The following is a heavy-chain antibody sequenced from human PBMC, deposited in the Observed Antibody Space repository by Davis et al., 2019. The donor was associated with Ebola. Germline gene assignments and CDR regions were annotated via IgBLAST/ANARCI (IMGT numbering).Heavy chain of an antibody. V-gene: IGHV3-73*01. J-gene: IGHJ4*02. Sequence: GESLKISCAASGFTFSGSAMHWVRQASGKGLEWVGRIRSKANSYATAYAASVKGRFTISRDDSKNTAYLQMNSLKTEDTAVYYCTSTAGSVDYWGQGTLVTVSP. D-gene: IGHD1-26*01. CDR3: TSTAGSVDY. CDR2: IRSKANSYAT. CDR1: GFTFSGSA.